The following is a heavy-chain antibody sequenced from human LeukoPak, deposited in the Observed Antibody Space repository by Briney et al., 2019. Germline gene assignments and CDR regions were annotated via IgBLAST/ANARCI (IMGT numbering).Heavy chain of an antibody. CDR3: ARSAENSGSYVPNWFDP. CDR2: IYTSGST. CDR1: GGSISSGSYY. D-gene: IGHD1-26*01. V-gene: IGHV4-61*02. Sequence: PSETLSLTCTVSGGSISSGSYYWSWIRQPAGKGLEWIGRIYTSGSTNYNPSLKSRATISVDTSKNQFSLKLSSVTAADTAVYYCARSAENSGSYVPNWFDPWGQGTLVTVSS. J-gene: IGHJ5*02.